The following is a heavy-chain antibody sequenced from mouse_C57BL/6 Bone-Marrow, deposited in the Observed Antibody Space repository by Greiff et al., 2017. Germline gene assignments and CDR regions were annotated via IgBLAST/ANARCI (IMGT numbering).Heavy chain of an antibody. CDR3: ARIYYYIPYYYAMDY. J-gene: IGHJ4*01. CDR2: ISDGGSYT. CDR1: GFTFSSYA. D-gene: IGHD2-1*01. Sequence: EVHLVESGGGLVQPGGSLKLSCAASGFTFSSYAMSWVRQTPEKRLAWVATISDGGSYTYYPDNVKGRFTISRDNAKNNLYLQMSHLKSDVTSMYDWARIYYYIPYYYAMDYWGQGTAVTVSS. V-gene: IGHV5-4*01.